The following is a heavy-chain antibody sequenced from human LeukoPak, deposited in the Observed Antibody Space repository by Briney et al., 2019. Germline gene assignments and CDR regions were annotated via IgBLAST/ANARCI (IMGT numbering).Heavy chain of an antibody. D-gene: IGHD3-3*01. CDR1: GGSFSDYA. CDR2: FIPILGTA. J-gene: IGHJ6*04. Sequence: ASVKVSCKASGGSFSDYALNWVRQAPGQGLEWMGLFIPILGTANSTQKFQGRVTITADISTNTAYMELSSLRSEDTAVYFCAAIPVFGVVLHQEPVWGKGTTVTVSS. V-gene: IGHV1-69*10. CDR3: AAIPVFGVVLHQEPV.